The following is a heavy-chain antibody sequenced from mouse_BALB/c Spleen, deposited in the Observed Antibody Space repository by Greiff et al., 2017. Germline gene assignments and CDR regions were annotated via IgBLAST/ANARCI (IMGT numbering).Heavy chain of an antibody. CDR2: ISNLAYSI. V-gene: IGHV5-15*02. CDR1: GFTFSDYG. J-gene: IGHJ4*01. CDR3: ARTPPYYYGYAMDY. D-gene: IGHD1-1*01. Sequence: EVQLVESGGGLVQPGGSRKLSCAASGFTFSDYGMAWVRQAPGKGPEWVAFISNLAYSIYYADTVTGRFTISRENAKNTLYLEMSSLRSEDTAMYYCARTPPYYYGYAMDYWGQGTSVTVSS.